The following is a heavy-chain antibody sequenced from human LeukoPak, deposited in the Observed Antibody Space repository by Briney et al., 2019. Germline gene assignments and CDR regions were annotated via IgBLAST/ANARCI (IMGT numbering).Heavy chain of an antibody. CDR3: ARGPWAYYYDSSGYYYADAFDI. CDR2: ISAYNGNT. D-gene: IGHD3-22*01. J-gene: IGHJ3*02. Sequence: GASVKVSCKASGYTFTSYGISWVRQAPGQGLEWMGWISAYNGNTNYAQKLQGRVTMTTDTSTSTAYMELRSLRSEDTAVYYCARGPWAYYYDSSGYYYADAFDIWGQGTMVTVSS. CDR1: GYTFTSYG. V-gene: IGHV1-18*01.